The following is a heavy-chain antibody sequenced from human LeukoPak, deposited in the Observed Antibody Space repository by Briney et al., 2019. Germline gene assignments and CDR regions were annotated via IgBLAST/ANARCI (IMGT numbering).Heavy chain of an antibody. CDR3: ARSNSSGYRGRAFDI. V-gene: IGHV1-2*02. D-gene: IGHD3-22*01. Sequence: ASVKVSCKASGYTFTAYYMHWVRQAPGQGLEWMGWINPNSGGTNSSQKFQDRVTLTRDTSISTAYMELGSLRSEDTAVYYCARSNSSGYRGRAFDIWGQGIMVTVSS. CDR2: INPNSGGT. CDR1: GYTFTAYY. J-gene: IGHJ3*02.